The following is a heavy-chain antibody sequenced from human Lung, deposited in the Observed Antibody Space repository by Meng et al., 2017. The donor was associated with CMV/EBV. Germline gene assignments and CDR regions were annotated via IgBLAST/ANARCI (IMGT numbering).Heavy chain of an antibody. D-gene: IGHD3-3*01. Sequence: SGPXLMQPTEPLTLTCTVSGFSLSNARMGVSWIRQPPGKALECLAHIFSNDEKSYSTSLKSRLTISKDTSKSQVVLTMTNMDPVDTATYYCARIGWYDFWSGYYSFVDYWXQGTXVTVSS. CDR3: ARIGWYDFWSGYYSFVDY. CDR1: GFSLSNARMG. CDR2: IFSNDEK. V-gene: IGHV2-26*01. J-gene: IGHJ4*02.